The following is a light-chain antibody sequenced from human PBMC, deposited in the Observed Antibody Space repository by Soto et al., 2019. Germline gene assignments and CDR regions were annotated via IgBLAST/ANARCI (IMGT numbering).Light chain of an antibody. J-gene: IGKJ1*01. CDR3: QLYNSYLWT. Sequence: DIQMTQSPSTLPASVGDRVTITCRASQSISNWLAWYQQKPGKAPQLLIYKASILERGVSSRFSGSVSGTEFTLTISSLHPDDFATYYCQLYNSYLWTVGQGTKVEVK. CDR1: QSISNW. CDR2: KAS. V-gene: IGKV1-5*03.